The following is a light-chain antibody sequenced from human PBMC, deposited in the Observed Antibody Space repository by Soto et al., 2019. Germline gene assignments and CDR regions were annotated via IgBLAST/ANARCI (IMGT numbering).Light chain of an antibody. CDR1: QTVSSY. CDR3: QQYGTSPIT. Sequence: ENVLTQSPGPLSLSPGERATLSCRASQTVSSYLTWYQQRPGQAPRLLISGASRRATGIPDRLSGSGSGTDFTLTISRLEPEDFALYYCQQYGTSPITFGQGTRLEIK. V-gene: IGKV3-20*01. J-gene: IGKJ5*01. CDR2: GAS.